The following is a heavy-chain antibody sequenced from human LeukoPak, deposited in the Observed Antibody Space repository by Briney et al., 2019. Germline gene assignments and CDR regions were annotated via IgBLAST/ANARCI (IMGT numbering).Heavy chain of an antibody. CDR2: IKEDGSEK. V-gene: IGHV3-7*01. CDR3: VTDYLGY. Sequence: GGSLRLSCAASGFTFSSYGMHWVRQAPGKGLEWVAHIKEDGSEKYYVGSVKGRFTISRDNAKNSLYLQMDSLSAEDTAVYYCVTDYLGYWGQGTLVTVSS. J-gene: IGHJ4*02. CDR1: GFTFSSYG. D-gene: IGHD3-10*01.